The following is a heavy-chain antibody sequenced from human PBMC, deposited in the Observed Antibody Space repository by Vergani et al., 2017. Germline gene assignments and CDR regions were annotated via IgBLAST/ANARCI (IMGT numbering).Heavy chain of an antibody. J-gene: IGHJ4*02. D-gene: IGHD2-15*01. CDR1: GGTFSSYT. Sequence: QFQLVQSGAEVKKPGSSVKVSCKASGGTFSSYTISWVRQAPGQGLEWMGRIIPILGIANYAQKFKGRVTITADKSTSTAYMELRSLRSEDTAVYYCASVERGDGRGGSCPGDYWGQGTLVTVSS. CDR3: ASVERGDGRGGSCPGDY. CDR2: IIPILGIA. V-gene: IGHV1-69*02.